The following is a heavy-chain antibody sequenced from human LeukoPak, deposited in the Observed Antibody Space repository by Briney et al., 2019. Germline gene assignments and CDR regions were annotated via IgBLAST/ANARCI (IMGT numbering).Heavy chain of an antibody. Sequence: SVKVSCKASGYTFTGYYMHWVRQAPGQGLEWMGGIIPIFGTANYAQKFQGRVTITADKSTSTAYMELSSLRSEDTAVYYCARDEGTVDAFDIWGQGTMVTVSS. CDR1: GYTFTGYY. CDR3: ARDEGTVDAFDI. CDR2: IIPIFGTA. V-gene: IGHV1-69*06. D-gene: IGHD1-1*01. J-gene: IGHJ3*02.